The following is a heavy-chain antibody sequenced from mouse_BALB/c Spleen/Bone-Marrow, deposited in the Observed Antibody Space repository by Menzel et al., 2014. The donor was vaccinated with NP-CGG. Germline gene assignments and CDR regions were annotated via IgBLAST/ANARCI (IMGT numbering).Heavy chain of an antibody. CDR3: ARGLLQYYYAMDY. D-gene: IGHD2-3*01. Sequence: EVQLQQSGAELVKPGASVKLSCTASGLNIKDTYMHWVKQRPEQGLEWIGRIDPANGNTKYDPKFQGKATITADTSSNIAYLQLSSLTSEDTAVYYCARGLLQYYYAMDYWGQGTSVTVSS. CDR1: GLNIKDTY. J-gene: IGHJ4*01. CDR2: IDPANGNT. V-gene: IGHV14-3*02.